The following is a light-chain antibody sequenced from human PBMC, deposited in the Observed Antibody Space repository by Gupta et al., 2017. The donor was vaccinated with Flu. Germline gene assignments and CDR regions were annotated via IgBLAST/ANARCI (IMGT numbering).Light chain of an antibody. CDR1: SSNIGANFD. J-gene: IGLJ2*01. V-gene: IGLV1-40*01. CDR3: QSYDSSLNGVL. Sequence: QPILTQPPSVSGALGQRVTISCTGSSSNIGANFDVHWYQQLPGTAPKVLIYGDTHRPSGVPARFSASKSGTSASLVITGLQIDDEAAYYCQSYDSSLNGVLFGGGTKLTVL. CDR2: GDT.